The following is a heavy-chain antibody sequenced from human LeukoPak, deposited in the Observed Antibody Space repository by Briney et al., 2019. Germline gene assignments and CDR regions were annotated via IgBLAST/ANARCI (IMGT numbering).Heavy chain of an antibody. CDR1: GGSFSGYY. J-gene: IGHJ6*03. CDR2: INHSGST. D-gene: IGHD3-9*01. Sequence: SETLSLTCAVYGGSFSGYYWSWIRQPPGKGLEWIGEINHSGSTNYNPSLKSRVTISVDTSKNQFSLKLSSVTAADTAVYYCARGIRFGWGMLGYMDVWGKGTTVTVSS. CDR3: ARGIRFGWGMLGYMDV. V-gene: IGHV4-34*01.